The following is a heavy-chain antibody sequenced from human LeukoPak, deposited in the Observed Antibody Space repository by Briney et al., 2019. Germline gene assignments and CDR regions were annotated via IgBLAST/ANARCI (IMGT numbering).Heavy chain of an antibody. Sequence: SETLSLTCTVSGDFITASYWSWIRQPPGKGLEWIGYVYYSGSTEYNPSLKSRVTISADTSKNQFSLKLSSVTAADTAVYYCARGLQLWEYYYYYYMDVWGKGTTVTISS. CDR3: ARGLQLWEYYYYYYMDV. V-gene: IGHV4-59*01. CDR2: VYYSGST. J-gene: IGHJ6*03. D-gene: IGHD5-18*01. CDR1: GDFITASY.